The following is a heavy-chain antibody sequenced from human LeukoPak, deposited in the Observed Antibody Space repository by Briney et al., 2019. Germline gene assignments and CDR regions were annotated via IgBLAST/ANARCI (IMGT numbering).Heavy chain of an antibody. Sequence: PGGSLRLSCAASGFTFSNHGMHWARQAPGKGLEWVAVIWYDGSNKYYADSVKGPFTISRDTSRNTLYLQMDSLRAEDTAVYYCARDKASARLDYWGQGTLVTVSS. CDR1: GFTFSNHG. J-gene: IGHJ4*02. CDR2: IWYDGSNK. V-gene: IGHV3-33*01. CDR3: ARDKASARLDY.